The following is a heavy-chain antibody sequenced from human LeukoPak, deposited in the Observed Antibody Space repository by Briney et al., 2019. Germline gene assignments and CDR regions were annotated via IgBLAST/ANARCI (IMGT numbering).Heavy chain of an antibody. CDR1: GFTFSSYG. D-gene: IGHD2/OR15-2a*01. Sequence: GGSLRLSCAASGFTFSSYGMHWVRQAPGKRLEWVAVISYDGSSKYYIDSVKGRFTISRDNSKNTLYLQMNSLRAEDTAVYYCARGENSKTYPVSGYWGQGTLVTVSS. J-gene: IGHJ4*02. V-gene: IGHV3-30*03. CDR3: ARGENSKTYPVSGY. CDR2: ISYDGSSK.